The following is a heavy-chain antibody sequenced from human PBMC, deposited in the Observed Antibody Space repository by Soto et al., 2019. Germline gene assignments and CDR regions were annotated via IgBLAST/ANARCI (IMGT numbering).Heavy chain of an antibody. CDR2: ISAYNGNT. V-gene: IGHV1-18*01. D-gene: IGHD3-3*01. Sequence: GASVKVSCKASGYTFTSYGISWVRQAPGQGLEWMGWISAYNGNTNYAQKLQGRVTMTTDTSTSTAYMELRSLRSDDTAVYYCARTGPLEWLDYYYYGMDVWGQGTTVTVSS. J-gene: IGHJ6*02. CDR1: GYTFTSYG. CDR3: ARTGPLEWLDYYYYGMDV.